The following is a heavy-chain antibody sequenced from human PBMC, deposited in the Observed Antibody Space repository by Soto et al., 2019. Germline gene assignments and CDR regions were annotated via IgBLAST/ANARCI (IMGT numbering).Heavy chain of an antibody. Sequence: PGESLKISCKTSGHRFTTYWISWVRQMPGEGLEYMGKINPTDSETNYSPSFEGHVTFSVDRSTSTAYVRWNSLKASDTAMYYCASPTMTSTSFYYAMDVWGQGTTVTVSS. J-gene: IGHJ6*02. CDR3: ASPTMTSTSFYYAMDV. CDR1: GHRFTTYW. V-gene: IGHV5-10-1*01. CDR2: INPTDSET. D-gene: IGHD4-17*01.